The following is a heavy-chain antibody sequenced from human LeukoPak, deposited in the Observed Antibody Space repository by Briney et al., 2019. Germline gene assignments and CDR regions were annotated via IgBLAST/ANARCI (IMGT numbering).Heavy chain of an antibody. D-gene: IGHD5-18*01. CDR3: ARHMGLGYSYGYPYFDY. J-gene: IGHJ4*02. V-gene: IGHV4-59*08. CDR1: GGSINSHY. Sequence: SETQSLTCALSGGSINSHYWGWLRHPPGKGLEWIGYIYYSGSTNYIPSLKSRVTISVDTSKSQFSLKLSSVTAADAAVYYCARHMGLGYSYGYPYFDYWGQGTLVTVSS. CDR2: IYYSGST.